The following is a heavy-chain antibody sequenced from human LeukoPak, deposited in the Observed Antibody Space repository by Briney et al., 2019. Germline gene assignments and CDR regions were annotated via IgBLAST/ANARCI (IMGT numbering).Heavy chain of an antibody. CDR1: GLTVSSNY. CDR3: AVANPYTSGWYYFDY. J-gene: IGHJ4*02. CDR2: IYSGGST. Sequence: GGSLRLSCAASGLTVSSNYMSWVRQAPGKGLECVSVIYSGGSTYYADSVKGRFTISRDNSGNTLYLQMNSLRAEDTAAYYCAVANPYTSGWYYFDYWGQGTLVTVSS. V-gene: IGHV3-53*01. D-gene: IGHD6-19*01.